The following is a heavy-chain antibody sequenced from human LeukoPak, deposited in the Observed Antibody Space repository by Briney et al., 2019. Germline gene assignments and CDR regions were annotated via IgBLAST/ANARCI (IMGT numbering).Heavy chain of an antibody. Sequence: LWASVKVSCKACGGTFNSYAISWVRQAPGQGLEWMGGIIPMSDTANYPQKFRGRLTITADIPTSTVYMELSSLRSEDTAVYYCAREDDTGRYMGDDAFDIWGQGTMVTVSS. D-gene: IGHD1-26*01. J-gene: IGHJ3*02. CDR1: GGTFNSYA. CDR3: AREDDTGRYMGDDAFDI. V-gene: IGHV1-69*06. CDR2: IIPMSDTA.